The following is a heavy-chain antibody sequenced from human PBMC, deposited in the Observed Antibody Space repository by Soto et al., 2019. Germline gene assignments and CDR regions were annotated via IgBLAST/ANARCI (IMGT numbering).Heavy chain of an antibody. CDR3: ARERYQVISDGMDV. CDR2: INPETGGT. D-gene: IGHD2-2*01. CDR1: GYTFTGYY. V-gene: IGHV1-2*02. Sequence: ASVKVSCKASGYTFTGYYVHWVREAPGQGLEWMGWINPETGGTSYARKFQGGVTLSRDTSINTAYLELSRLRFDDAAVYFCARERYQVISDGMDVWGQGTTVTVSS. J-gene: IGHJ6*02.